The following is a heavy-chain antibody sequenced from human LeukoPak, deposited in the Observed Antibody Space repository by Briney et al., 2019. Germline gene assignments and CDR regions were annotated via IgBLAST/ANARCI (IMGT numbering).Heavy chain of an antibody. CDR1: GFTFKNYW. D-gene: IGHD3-10*01. CDR3: STDNLMLRGVRPFSAYHYIDD. CDR2: IKGDGNTS. Sequence: GGSLRLSCVASGFTFKNYWMHWVRQAPGKGRVWVSRIKGDGNTSTYADSVKVRFTIPRDNAKNTLYLQMNSLRVQDTGTYYCSTDNLMLRGVRPFSAYHYIDDWGIGTEVIVSS. J-gene: IGHJ6*03. V-gene: IGHV3-74*03.